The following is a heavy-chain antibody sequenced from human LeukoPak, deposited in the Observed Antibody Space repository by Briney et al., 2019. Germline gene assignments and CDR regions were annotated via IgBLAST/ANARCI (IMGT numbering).Heavy chain of an antibody. J-gene: IGHJ4*02. Sequence: SETLSLTCTVSGGSISSYYWNYIRQPPGKGLEWIGYIYYRVTSDYNPSLKSRVTMSVDMSTSQISLKLSSVTAADTAVYYCARAVGGDGSGSLWGPGTLVTVSS. CDR1: GGSISSYY. CDR2: IYYRVTS. V-gene: IGHV4-59*01. D-gene: IGHD3-10*01. CDR3: ARAVGGDGSGSL.